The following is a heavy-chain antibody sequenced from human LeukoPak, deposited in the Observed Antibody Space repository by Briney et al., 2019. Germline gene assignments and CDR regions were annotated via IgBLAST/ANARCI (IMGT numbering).Heavy chain of an antibody. CDR2: IYPNNSDS. J-gene: IGHJ4*02. Sequence: GESLKISCKGSGYSFTNYWVGWVRQMPGKGLEWMGIIYPNNSDSRYSPSFRGQVTISVDRSITTAYLQWNSLKPSDTAMYYCPLSTGPFDGVGSFASWGQGPRVPVPS. CDR3: PLSTGPFDGVGSFAS. D-gene: IGHD2-8*01. CDR1: GYSFTNYW. V-gene: IGHV5-51*01.